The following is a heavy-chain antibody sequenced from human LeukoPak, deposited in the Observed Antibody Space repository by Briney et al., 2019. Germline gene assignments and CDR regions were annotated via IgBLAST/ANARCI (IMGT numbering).Heavy chain of an antibody. CDR3: AKDYLLYGPGSYCYFDY. CDR2: ISSRGGTT. J-gene: IGHJ4*02. CDR1: GFTFSNYA. D-gene: IGHD3-10*01. V-gene: IGHV3-23*01. Sequence: LPGGSLRLSCAASGFTFSNYALSWVRQAPGKGLEWVSSISSRGGTTYYADSVKGRFTISRDSSKNALYLQMNSLRAEDTAAYYCAKDYLLYGPGSYCYFDYWGQGTPVTVSS.